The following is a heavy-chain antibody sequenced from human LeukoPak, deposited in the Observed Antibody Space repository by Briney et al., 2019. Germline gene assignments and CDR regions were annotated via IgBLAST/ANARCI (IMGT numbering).Heavy chain of an antibody. V-gene: IGHV3-21*01. CDR2: ISSSSTYI. CDR3: ARDYSTVTTFFDY. J-gene: IGHJ4*02. Sequence: GGSLRLSCADSGFTFSSYSMNWVRQAPGKGLEWVSTISSSSTYIYYADSVKGRFTISRDNAKKSLYLQMNSLRAEDTAVYYCARDYSTVTTFFDYWGQGTLVTVSS. D-gene: IGHD4-17*01. CDR1: GFTFSSYS.